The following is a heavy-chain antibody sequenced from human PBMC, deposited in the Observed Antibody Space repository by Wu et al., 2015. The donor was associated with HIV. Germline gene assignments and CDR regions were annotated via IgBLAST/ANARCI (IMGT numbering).Heavy chain of an antibody. D-gene: IGHD3-10*01. Sequence: QVQLVQSGAEVKKPGASVKVSCKASGYTFTVYYMHWVRQVPGQGLEWMGWINPNSGGTNYAQKFQGRVTMTRDTSISTAYMELSSLRSEDTAVYYCARDHGSGVIITPVGYWGQGTLVTVSS. V-gene: IGHV1-2*02. CDR1: GYTFTVYY. J-gene: IGHJ4*02. CDR2: INPNSGGT. CDR3: ARDHGSGVIITPVGY.